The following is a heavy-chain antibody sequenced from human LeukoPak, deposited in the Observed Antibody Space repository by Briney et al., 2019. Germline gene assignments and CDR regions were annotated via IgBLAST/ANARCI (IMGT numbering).Heavy chain of an antibody. CDR2: IYTSGST. D-gene: IGHD2-2*01. Sequence: SETLSLTCTGSGDSISGYYWSWILQPPGEGLEWIGYIYTSGSTNYNPSLKGRVTMSVDTSKNQFSLKLSPVTAADTAVYYCARKYCSSVRCYDYFDYWGQGPLVTVSS. CDR1: GDSISGYY. CDR3: ARKYCSSVRCYDYFDY. V-gene: IGHV4-4*08. J-gene: IGHJ4*02.